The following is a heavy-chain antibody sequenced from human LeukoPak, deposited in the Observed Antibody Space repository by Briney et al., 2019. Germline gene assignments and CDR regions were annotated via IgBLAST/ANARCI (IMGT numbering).Heavy chain of an antibody. V-gene: IGHV3-7*01. D-gene: IGHD5-18*01. CDR2: INQDTSEK. CDR3: ARPGGYTYGFFDY. Sequence: GGSLRLSCATSGFTFSSYWMSWVRQAPGKGPEWVAHINQDTSEKSYVDSVKGRFTISRDNAKNSLYLQMNSLRVEDTAVYYCARPGGYTYGFFDYWGQGTLVTVSS. CDR1: GFTFSSYW. J-gene: IGHJ4*02.